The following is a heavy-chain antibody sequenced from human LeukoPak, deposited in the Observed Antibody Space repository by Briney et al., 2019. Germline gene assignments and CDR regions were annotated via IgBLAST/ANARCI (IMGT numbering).Heavy chain of an antibody. J-gene: IGHJ4*02. CDR1: GGSIGSGGYY. V-gene: IGHV4-30-2*01. CDR2: IYHSGST. D-gene: IGHD5-18*01. CDR3: ARLVSGYSYASDY. Sequence: SQTLSLTCTVSGGSIGSGGYYWSWIRQPPGKGLEWIGYIYHSGSTYYNPSLKSRVTISVDRSKNQFSLKLSSVTAADTAVYYCARLVSGYSYASDYWGQGTLVTVSS.